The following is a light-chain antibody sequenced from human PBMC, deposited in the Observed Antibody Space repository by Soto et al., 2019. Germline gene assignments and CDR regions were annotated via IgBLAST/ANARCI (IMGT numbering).Light chain of an antibody. CDR2: AAS. CDR1: QSVSSRY. CDR3: QQYDGSPLYT. V-gene: IGKV3-20*01. Sequence: EIVLTQSPGTLSLSPGERATLSCRASQSVSSRYLAWYQQKPGQAPRLLIYAASSRATATPDRFSGSGSGTDFTLTINRLEPEDFALYYCQQYDGSPLYTFGQGTKLEIK. J-gene: IGKJ2*01.